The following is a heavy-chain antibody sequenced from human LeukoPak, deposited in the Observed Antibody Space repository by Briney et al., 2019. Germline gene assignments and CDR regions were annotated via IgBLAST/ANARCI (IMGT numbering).Heavy chain of an antibody. CDR1: GFTFSSYG. Sequence: PGGSLRLSCAASGFTFSSYGMHWVRQAPGKGLEWVAFIRYDGSNKYYADSVKGRFTISRDNSKNTLYLQMNSLRAEDTAVYYCAKSPIAAAANWFDPWGQGTLVTVSS. V-gene: IGHV3-30*02. J-gene: IGHJ5*02. CDR3: AKSPIAAAANWFDP. CDR2: IRYDGSNK. D-gene: IGHD6-13*01.